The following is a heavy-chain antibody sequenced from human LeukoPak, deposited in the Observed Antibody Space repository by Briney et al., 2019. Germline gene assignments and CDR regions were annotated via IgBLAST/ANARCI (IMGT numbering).Heavy chain of an antibody. Sequence: GGSLRLSCAASGFTFSSYWMHWVRQAPGKGLVWVSRINTDGSSTSYADSVKGRFTISRDNSKNTLYLQMNSLRAEDTAVYYCAKAPGDSSGYYHFDYWGQGTLVTVSS. CDR2: INTDGSST. J-gene: IGHJ4*02. CDR3: AKAPGDSSGYYHFDY. V-gene: IGHV3-74*01. CDR1: GFTFSSYW. D-gene: IGHD3-22*01.